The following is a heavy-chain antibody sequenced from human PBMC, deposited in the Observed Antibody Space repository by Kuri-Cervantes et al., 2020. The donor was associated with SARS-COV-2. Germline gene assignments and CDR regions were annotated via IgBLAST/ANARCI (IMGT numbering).Heavy chain of an antibody. J-gene: IGHJ6*03. CDR1: GFTFSNYV. CDR3: ARGAANYYYMDV. D-gene: IGHD3-16*01. Sequence: LSLTCAASGFTFSNYVIHWVRQAPGKGLEWVAVIWYDGENEYYAGSVKGRFTISRDNSKNTVSLHMNSLLAEDTAMYYCARGAANYYYMDVWGKGTTVTVSS. CDR2: IWYDGENE. V-gene: IGHV3-33*08.